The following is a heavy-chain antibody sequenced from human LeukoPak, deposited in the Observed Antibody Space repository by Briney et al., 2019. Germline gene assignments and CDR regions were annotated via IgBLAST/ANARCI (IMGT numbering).Heavy chain of an antibody. V-gene: IGHV4-4*07. D-gene: IGHD2-2*02. J-gene: IGHJ5*02. CDR1: GGSISSYY. CDR3: ARDRGCSSTSCYTSKNWFDP. Sequence: PSGTLSLTCTVSGGSISSYYWSWIRQPAGKGLEWIGRIYTSGSTNYSPSLKSRVTMSVDTSKNQFSLKLSSVTAADTAVYYCARDRGCSSTSCYTSKNWFDPWGQGTLVTVSS. CDR2: IYTSGST.